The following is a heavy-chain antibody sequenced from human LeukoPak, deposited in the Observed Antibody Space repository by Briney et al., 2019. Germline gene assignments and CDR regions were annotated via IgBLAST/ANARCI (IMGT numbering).Heavy chain of an antibody. Sequence: GGSLRLSCAASGFTFSSYSMNWVRQAPGKGLEWVSSISSSSSYIYYADSVKGRFTISRDNAKNSLYLQMNSLRAEDTAVYYCAYGSGYCTNGVCYRGDYYYYMDVWGKGTTVTVSS. CDR1: GFTFSSYS. CDR2: ISSSSSYI. J-gene: IGHJ6*03. D-gene: IGHD2-8*01. CDR3: AYGSGYCTNGVCYRGDYYYYMDV. V-gene: IGHV3-21*01.